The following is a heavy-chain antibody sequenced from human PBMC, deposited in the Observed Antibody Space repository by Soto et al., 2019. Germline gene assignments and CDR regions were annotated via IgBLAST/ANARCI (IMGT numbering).Heavy chain of an antibody. CDR3: VHSRCGGDCLQSHSSHYYYAMAI. V-gene: IGHV2-5*02. CDR2: IYWDGDR. J-gene: IGHJ6*02. CDR1: GFSLSTGGMG. D-gene: IGHD2-21*02. Sequence: QITLKESGPTLVKPTQTLTLTCTFSGFSLSTGGMGVGWIRQPPGKALEWLALIYWDGDRRYRPSLMSRPTIAQDTSKNEVVLTMTNTDPVDTATYYCVHSRCGGDCLQSHSSHYYYAMAIWGQGTTVTVSS.